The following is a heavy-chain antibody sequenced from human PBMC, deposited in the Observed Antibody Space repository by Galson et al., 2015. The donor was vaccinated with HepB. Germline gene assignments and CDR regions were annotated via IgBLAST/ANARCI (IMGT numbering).Heavy chain of an antibody. Sequence: SLRLSCAASGFTFSSYGMHWVRQAPGKGLERVAFIRNDGSNKYYADSVKGRFTISRDNSKNTLYLQMNSLRAEDTAVYYCAKGDYGGVMGDAFDIWGQGTMVTVSS. D-gene: IGHD4-23*01. CDR1: GFTFSSYG. V-gene: IGHV3-30*02. J-gene: IGHJ3*02. CDR3: AKGDYGGVMGDAFDI. CDR2: IRNDGSNK.